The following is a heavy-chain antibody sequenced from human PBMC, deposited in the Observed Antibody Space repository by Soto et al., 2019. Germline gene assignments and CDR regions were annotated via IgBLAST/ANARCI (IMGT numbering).Heavy chain of an antibody. CDR3: ARDTNWGWVQVDV. D-gene: IGHD7-27*01. CDR1: GGSISSGDYY. V-gene: IGHV4-30-4*01. J-gene: IGHJ6*02. Sequence: QVQLQESGPGLVKPSQTLSLTCTVSGGSISSGDYYWSWIRQPPGKGLEWIGYIYYSGSTYYNPSLKSRVTISVDTFKDQVSLKLSSVTAADTAVYFCARDTNWGWVQVDVWGQGTTVTVSS. CDR2: IYYSGST.